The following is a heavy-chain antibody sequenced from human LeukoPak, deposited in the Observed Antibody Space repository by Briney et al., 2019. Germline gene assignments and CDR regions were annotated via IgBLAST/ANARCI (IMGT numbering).Heavy chain of an antibody. D-gene: IGHD3-16*01. Sequence: PGGSLRLSCAASGFTFSSYSMNWVRQAPGKGLEWVSYISSSSSTIYYADSVKGRFTISRDNAKNSLYLQMNSLRAEDTAVYYCARDLRPYYFDYWGQGTLVTVSS. J-gene: IGHJ4*02. CDR1: GFTFSSYS. CDR3: ARDLRPYYFDY. V-gene: IGHV3-48*04. CDR2: ISSSSSTI.